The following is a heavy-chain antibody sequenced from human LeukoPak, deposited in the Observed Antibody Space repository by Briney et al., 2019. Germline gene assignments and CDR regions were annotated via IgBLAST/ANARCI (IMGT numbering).Heavy chain of an antibody. Sequence: SETLSLTCTVSGGSISSGGYYWSWIRQHPGKGLEWIGYIYYSGSTYYNPSLKSRVTISVDTSKIQFSLKLSSVTAADTAVYYCARVGESYCSGGSCYSGLFDYWGQGTLVTVSS. CDR3: ARVGESYCSGGSCYSGLFDY. V-gene: IGHV4-31*03. D-gene: IGHD2-15*01. CDR2: IYYSGST. CDR1: GGSISSGGYY. J-gene: IGHJ4*02.